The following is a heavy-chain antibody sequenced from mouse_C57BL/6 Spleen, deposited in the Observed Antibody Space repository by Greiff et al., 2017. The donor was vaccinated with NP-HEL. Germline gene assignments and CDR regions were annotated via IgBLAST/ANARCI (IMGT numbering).Heavy chain of an antibody. V-gene: IGHV14-4*01. CDR2: IDPENGDT. Sequence: VQLQQSGAELVRPGASVKLSCTASGFNIKDDYMHWVKQRPEQGLEWIGWIDPENGDTEYASKFQGKATITADTSSNTAYLQLSSLTSEDTAVYYCTHYYSNSYWYFDVWGTGTTVTVSS. J-gene: IGHJ1*03. CDR1: GFNIKDDY. CDR3: THYYSNSYWYFDV. D-gene: IGHD2-5*01.